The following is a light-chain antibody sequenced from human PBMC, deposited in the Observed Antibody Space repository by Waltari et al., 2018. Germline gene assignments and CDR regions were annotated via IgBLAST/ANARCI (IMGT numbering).Light chain of an antibody. CDR2: WAS. J-gene: IGKJ1*01. V-gene: IGKV4-1*01. CDR1: QNVLYSSNNRNY. CDR3: QQYYSSPWT. Sequence: DIVMTQSPDSLSVSLGERATINCKSSQNVLYSSNNRNYLAWYQVKPGQPPKVLIYWASMRENGVPDRFSGSGSGTDCTLTINSLQAEDMAVYYCQQYYSSPWTFGQGTKVEIK.